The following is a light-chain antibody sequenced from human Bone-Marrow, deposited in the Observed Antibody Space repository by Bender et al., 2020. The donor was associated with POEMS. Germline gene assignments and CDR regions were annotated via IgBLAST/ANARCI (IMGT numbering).Light chain of an antibody. CDR2: ETT. CDR3: AVWDDSLNGWV. CDR1: STDVGNYNL. J-gene: IGLJ3*02. V-gene: IGLV2-14*02. Sequence: QSALTQPASVSGSPGQSITISCTGTSTDVGNYNLVSWYQQHPGKAPKLMIYETTKRPSGVSSRFSGSKSGTSASLAISGLQSEDEADYYCAVWDDSLNGWVFGGGTKLTVL.